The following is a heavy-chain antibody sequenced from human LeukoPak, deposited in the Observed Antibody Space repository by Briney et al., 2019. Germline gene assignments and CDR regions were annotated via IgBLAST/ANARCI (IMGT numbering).Heavy chain of an antibody. V-gene: IGHV4-34*01. D-gene: IGHD3-10*01. CDR1: GGSFSGYY. CDR2: INHSGST. CDR3: ARGVGVIGSGSYSGADY. J-gene: IGHJ4*02. Sequence: SETLSLTCAVYGGSFSGYYWSWIRQPPRKGLEWIGEINHSGSTNYNPSLKSRVTISVDTSKNQFSLKLSSVTAADTAVYYCARGVGVIGSGSYSGADYWGQGTLVTVSS.